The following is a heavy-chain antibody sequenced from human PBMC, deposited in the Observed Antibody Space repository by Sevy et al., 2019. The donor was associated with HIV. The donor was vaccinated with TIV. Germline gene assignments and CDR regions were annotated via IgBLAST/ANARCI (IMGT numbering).Heavy chain of an antibody. V-gene: IGHV3-48*03. D-gene: IGHD1-26*01. CDR3: SSDLRLSGIYRSDY. CDR1: GFTFNSYD. J-gene: IGHJ4*02. Sequence: GGSLRLSCAASGFTFNSYDMNWVRRAPGKGLEWISYISGSGNTIYYADSVKGRFTISRDNAKKSLSLQMNSLRAEDTAVYYCSSDLRLSGIYRSDYWGQGTLVTVSS. CDR2: ISGSGNTI.